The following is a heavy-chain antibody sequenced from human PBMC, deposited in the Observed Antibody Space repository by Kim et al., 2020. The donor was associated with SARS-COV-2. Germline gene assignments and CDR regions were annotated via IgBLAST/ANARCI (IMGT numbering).Heavy chain of an antibody. D-gene: IGHD3-3*01. Sequence: GGSLRLSCAASGFTVSSNYMSWVRQAPGKGLEWVSVIYSGGSTYYADSVKGRFTISRDNSKNTLYLQMNSLRAEDTAVYYCASDFWSGYYKWGGAFDIWGQGTMVTVSS. CDR1: GFTVSSNY. V-gene: IGHV3-66*01. CDR3: ASDFWSGYYKWGGAFDI. CDR2: IYSGGST. J-gene: IGHJ3*02.